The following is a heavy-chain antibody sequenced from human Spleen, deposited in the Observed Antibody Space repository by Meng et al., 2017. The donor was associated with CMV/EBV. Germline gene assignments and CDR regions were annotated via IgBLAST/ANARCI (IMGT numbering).Heavy chain of an antibody. Sequence: ASVKVSCKASGGTFSSYTISWVRQAPGQGLEWMGWINPNSGGTNHAQKFQGRVTMTRDTSISTAYMELSRLRSDDTAVYYCARDFSAGWFDPWGQGTLVTVSS. J-gene: IGHJ5*02. CDR3: ARDFSAGWFDP. CDR1: GGTFSSYT. V-gene: IGHV1-2*02. CDR2: INPNSGGT. D-gene: IGHD3-10*01.